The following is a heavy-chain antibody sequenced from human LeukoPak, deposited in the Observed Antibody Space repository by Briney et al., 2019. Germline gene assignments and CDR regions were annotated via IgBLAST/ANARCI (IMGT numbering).Heavy chain of an antibody. CDR3: AREGYCTNGVCLGEFFDL. Sequence: SVKVSCKASGGTFSSYAISWVRQAPGQGLEWMGGIIPIFGTANYAQKFQGRVTITTDESTSAAYMELSSLRSEDTAVYYCAREGYCTNGVCLGEFFDLWGRGTLVTVSS. D-gene: IGHD2-8*01. V-gene: IGHV1-69*05. CDR2: IIPIFGTA. J-gene: IGHJ2*01. CDR1: GGTFSSYA.